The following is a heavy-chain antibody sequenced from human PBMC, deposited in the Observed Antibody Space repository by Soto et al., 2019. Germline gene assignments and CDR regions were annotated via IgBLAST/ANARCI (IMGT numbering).Heavy chain of an antibody. CDR1: GFSLTTRREG. V-gene: IGHV2-5*05. D-gene: IGHD2-21*02. J-gene: IGHJ4*02. CDR3: VHVGDYYYSLHYFDY. Sequence: QITLRESGPTLVKPTQTLTLTCTFSGFSLTTRREGVGWISQPPGKALEWLALIYWDNDDRYGPSLKSRLRITKDTSKNQMVPTMTNMDPVDTATYYCVHVGDYYYSLHYFDYWGQGTLVTVSS. CDR2: IYWDNDD.